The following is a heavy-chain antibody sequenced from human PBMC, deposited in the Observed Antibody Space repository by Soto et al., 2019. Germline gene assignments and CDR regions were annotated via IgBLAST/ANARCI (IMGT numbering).Heavy chain of an antibody. Sequence: PSETLSLTCAVYGGSFSGYYWSWIRQPPGKGLEWIGEINHSGSTNYNPSLKSRVTISVDTSKNQFSLELSRLRSDDTAVYYCARGPRYSYGPRGGAFDIWGQGTMVTVSS. CDR3: ARGPRYSYGPRGGAFDI. V-gene: IGHV4-34*01. CDR2: INHSGST. J-gene: IGHJ3*02. D-gene: IGHD5-18*01. CDR1: GGSFSGYY.